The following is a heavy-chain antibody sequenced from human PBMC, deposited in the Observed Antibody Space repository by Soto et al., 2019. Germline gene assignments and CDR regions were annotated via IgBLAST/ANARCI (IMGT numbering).Heavy chain of an antibody. D-gene: IGHD3-22*01. CDR1: GFTFSSYG. V-gene: IGHV3-30*18. CDR3: AKDPAGGYYDSFPPDY. J-gene: IGHJ4*02. Sequence: GGSLRLSCAASGFTFSSYGMHWVRQAPGKGLEWVAVISYDGSNKYYADSVKGRFTISRDNSKNTLYLQMNSLRAEDTAVYYCAKDPAGGYYDSFPPDYWGQGTLVTVSS. CDR2: ISYDGSNK.